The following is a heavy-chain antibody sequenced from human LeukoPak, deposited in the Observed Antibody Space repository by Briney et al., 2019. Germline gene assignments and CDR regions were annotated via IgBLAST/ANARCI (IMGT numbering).Heavy chain of an antibody. V-gene: IGHV3-23*01. Sequence: GGSLRLSCAAAGFTFSDYGMNWVRQAPGKGLEWVSGISGSGISTYYADSVKGRFTISRDNSRDTLDLQMNSLRAEDTALYYCAKGPVFCGGDCYYYFDSWGQGTLVTVSS. J-gene: IGHJ4*02. CDR3: AKGPVFCGGDCYYYFDS. CDR2: ISGSGIST. CDR1: GFTFSDYG. D-gene: IGHD2-21*02.